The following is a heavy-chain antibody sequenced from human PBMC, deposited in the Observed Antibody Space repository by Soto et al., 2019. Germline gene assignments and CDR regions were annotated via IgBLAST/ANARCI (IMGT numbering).Heavy chain of an antibody. J-gene: IGHJ4*02. CDR1: GFIFSEST. CDR2: VSTSGRST. Sequence: PGGSLRLSCSASGFIFSESTIYWIRQVPGKGLEAISAVSTSGRSTYYADSVKDRFTISRDNSKNTLFLQMCSLRPENTAIYYCVKQAHGLDGVAFDYWGQGTQVTVS. CDR3: VKQAHGLDGVAFDY. V-gene: IGHV3-64D*06. D-gene: IGHD2-15*01.